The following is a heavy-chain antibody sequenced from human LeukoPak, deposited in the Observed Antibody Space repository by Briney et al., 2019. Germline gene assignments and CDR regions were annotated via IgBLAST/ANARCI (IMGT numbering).Heavy chain of an antibody. CDR1: GFTFDDYA. CDR2: ISWDGGTT. CDR3: AKDILTKWGYSYGFDY. Sequence: GGSLRLSCAASGFTFDDYAMHWVRHAPGKGLDWVSLISWDGGTTYYADSVKGRFAISRDNSKNSLYLQMNSLRAEDTALYYCAKDILTKWGYSYGFDYWGQGTLVTVSS. D-gene: IGHD5-18*01. V-gene: IGHV3-43D*03. J-gene: IGHJ4*02.